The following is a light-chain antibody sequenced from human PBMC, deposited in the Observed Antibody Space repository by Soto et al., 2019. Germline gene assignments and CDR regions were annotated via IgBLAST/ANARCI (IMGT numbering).Light chain of an antibody. Sequence: QSVLTQPPSASGTPGQRVTISCSGSSSNIGSNFVYWYQQFPGTAPKFLVSGNDNRPSWVPDRLSASKSGTSGSLAITGLQAEDEGHYYCQSYDRGLTAYVFGTGTKLTVL. CDR2: GND. V-gene: IGLV1-44*01. J-gene: IGLJ1*01. CDR3: QSYDRGLTAYV. CDR1: SSNIGSNF.